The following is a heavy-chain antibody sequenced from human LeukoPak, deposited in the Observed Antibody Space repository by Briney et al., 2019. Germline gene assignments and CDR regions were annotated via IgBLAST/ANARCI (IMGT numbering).Heavy chain of an antibody. Sequence: ASVKVSCKASGYTFTSYAMHWVRQAPGQRLEWMGWINAGNGNTKYSQKFQGRVAITRDTSASTAYMELSSLRSEDTAVYYCASQTLWFGEFLMDVWGKGTTVTVSS. CDR2: INAGNGNT. D-gene: IGHD3-10*01. CDR1: GYTFTSYA. J-gene: IGHJ6*04. V-gene: IGHV1-3*01. CDR3: ASQTLWFGEFLMDV.